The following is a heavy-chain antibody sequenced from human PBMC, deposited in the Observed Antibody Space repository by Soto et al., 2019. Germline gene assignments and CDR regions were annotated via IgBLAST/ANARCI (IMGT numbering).Heavy chain of an antibody. CDR3: AREDYYGSGSYYNNDAFAI. CDR1: GGTFSTYI. J-gene: IGHJ3*02. V-gene: IGHV1-69*08. D-gene: IGHD3-10*01. CDR2: IIPILGIA. Sequence: QAQLVQSGAEVKKPGSSVKVSCKASGGTFSTYIISWVRQAPGQGLKWMGRIIPILGIANYAQNFQGRVTITADKSTSTVYMELSSLRSEDTAVYYCAREDYYGSGSYYNNDAFAIWGQGTMVTVSS.